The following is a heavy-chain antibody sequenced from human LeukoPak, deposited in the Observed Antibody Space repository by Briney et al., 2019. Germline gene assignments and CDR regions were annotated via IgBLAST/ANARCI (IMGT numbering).Heavy chain of an antibody. Sequence: PGRSLRLSCAASGFTFSSYGMHWVRQAPGKGLEWVAVISYDGSNKYYADSVKGRFTISRDNSKNTLYLQMNSLRAEDTAVYYCAKETGHYYDSSSNDYWGQGTLVTVSS. D-gene: IGHD3-22*01. J-gene: IGHJ4*02. CDR3: AKETGHYYDSSSNDY. CDR1: GFTFSSYG. CDR2: ISYDGSNK. V-gene: IGHV3-30*18.